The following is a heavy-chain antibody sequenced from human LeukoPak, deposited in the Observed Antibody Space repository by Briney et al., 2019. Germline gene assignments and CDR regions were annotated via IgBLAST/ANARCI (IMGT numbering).Heavy chain of an antibody. CDR1: GGSISSGDYY. CDR2: IYYSGST. V-gene: IGHV4-30-4*01. Sequence: SETLSLTCTVSGGSISSGDYYWSWIRQPPGKGLEWIGYIYYSGSTYYNPSLKSRVTISVDTSKNQFSLKLSSVTAADTAVYYCASVSGGYCSSTSCSQTNNWFDPWGQGTLVTVPS. CDR3: ASVSGGYCSSTSCSQTNNWFDP. J-gene: IGHJ5*02. D-gene: IGHD2-2*01.